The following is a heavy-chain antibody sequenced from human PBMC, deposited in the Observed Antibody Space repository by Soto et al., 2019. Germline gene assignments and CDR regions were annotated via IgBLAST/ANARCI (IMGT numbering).Heavy chain of an antibody. V-gene: IGHV4-31*02. CDR2: INYSGST. Sequence: SLPLSVRWTVSDGSIIGLGGCWISNNQPPGKGLEWIGVINYSGSTNYNPSLKSRVTISVDTSKNQFSLKLSSVTAADTAVYYCARAAPRYCSGGSCYSGREYWGQGTLVTVSS. D-gene: IGHD2-15*01. CDR3: ARAAPRYCSGGSCYSGREY. J-gene: IGHJ4*02. CDR1: DGSIIGLGGC.